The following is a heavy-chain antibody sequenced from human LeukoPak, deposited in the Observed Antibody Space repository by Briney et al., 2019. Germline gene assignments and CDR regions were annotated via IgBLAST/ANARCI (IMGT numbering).Heavy chain of an antibody. CDR1: GFTVSSNY. CDR2: IYSGGST. J-gene: IGHJ4*02. CDR3: ARGGGSYYFDY. Sequence: GGSLRFSCAASGFTVSSNYMSWVRQAPGKGLEWVSVIYSGGSTYYADSVKGRFTISRDNSKNTLYLQMNSLRAEDTAVYYCARGGGSYYFDYWGQGTLVTVSS. D-gene: IGHD1-26*01. V-gene: IGHV3-53*01.